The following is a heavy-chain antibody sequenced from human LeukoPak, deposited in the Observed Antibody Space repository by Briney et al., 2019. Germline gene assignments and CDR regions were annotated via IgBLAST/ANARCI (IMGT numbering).Heavy chain of an antibody. CDR2: IYYSGST. CDR3: ASQEEMATTNAFDI. D-gene: IGHD5-24*01. J-gene: IGHJ3*02. CDR1: GGSISSYY. V-gene: IGHV4-59*01. Sequence: PSETLSLTCTVSGGSISSYYWSWIRQPPGKGLEWIGYIYYSGSTNYNPSLKSRVTISVDTSMNQFSLKLSSVTAADTAVYYCASQEEMATTNAFDIWGQGTMVTVSS.